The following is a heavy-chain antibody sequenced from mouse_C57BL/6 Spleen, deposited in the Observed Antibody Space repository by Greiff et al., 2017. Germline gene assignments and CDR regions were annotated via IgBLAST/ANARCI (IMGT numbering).Heavy chain of an antibody. CDR1: GYTFTSYW. CDR3: ARPEGGYWYFDV. Sequence: QVQLQQPGAELVKPGASVKMSCKASGYTFTSYWITWVKQRPGQGLEWIGDIYPGSGSTNYNEKFKSKATLTVDTSSSTAYMQLSSLTSEDSAVYYCARPEGGYWYFDVWGTGTTVTVSS. V-gene: IGHV1-55*01. J-gene: IGHJ1*03. CDR2: IYPGSGST.